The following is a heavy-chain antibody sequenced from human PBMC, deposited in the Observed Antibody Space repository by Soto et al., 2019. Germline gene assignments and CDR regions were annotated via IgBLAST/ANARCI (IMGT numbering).Heavy chain of an antibody. CDR2: IYHSGSA. CDR1: GGSIKTDNW. Sequence: LPETLSLTCDVSGGSIKTDNWWTWVRQSPGKGLERVGEIYHSGSALYNPSLNNRLTISIDKSKKQFCLTLTSVTAADTALGFGARGDTVLIAKGFDFWGQGIQVTGSS. V-gene: IGHV4-4*01. CDR3: ARGDTVLIAKGFDF. J-gene: IGHJ5*01. D-gene: IGHD2-21*01.